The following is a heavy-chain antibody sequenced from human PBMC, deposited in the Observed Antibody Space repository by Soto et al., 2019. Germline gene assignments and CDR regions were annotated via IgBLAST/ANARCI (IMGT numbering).Heavy chain of an antibody. CDR1: GGTFRSYA. V-gene: IGHV1-69*01. Sequence: QVQLVQSGAEVKKPGSSMKVSCKVSGGTFRSYAINWVRQAPGQGLEWMGGITPISGTTNYAQKFQGRVTITADEFTNTAYMDLSSLRSDDTAVYYCARAGTWGQGSPVTVSS. CDR2: ITPISGTT. J-gene: IGHJ5*02. CDR3: ARAGT.